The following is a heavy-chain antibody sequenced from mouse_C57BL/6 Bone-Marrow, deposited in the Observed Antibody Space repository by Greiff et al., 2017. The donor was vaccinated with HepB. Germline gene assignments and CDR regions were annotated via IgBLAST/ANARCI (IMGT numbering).Heavy chain of an antibody. CDR2: IYPGSGST. J-gene: IGHJ3*01. Sequence: QVQLQQPGAELVKPGASVKMSCKASGYTFTSYWITWVKQRPGQGLEWIGDIYPGSGSTNYNEKFKSKATLTVDTSSNTAYLQLSSLTSEDTAIYYCARAYYSNYGGAYWGQGTLVTVSA. D-gene: IGHD2-5*01. CDR3: ARAYYSNYGGAY. V-gene: IGHV1-55*01. CDR1: GYTFTSYW.